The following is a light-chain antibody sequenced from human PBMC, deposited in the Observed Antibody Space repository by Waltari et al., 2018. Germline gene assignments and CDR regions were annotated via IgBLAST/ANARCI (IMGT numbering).Light chain of an antibody. CDR3: QQYGSSPQT. V-gene: IGKV3-20*01. CDR1: QSVTSSY. CDR2: GTS. Sequence: TQSPGTLSLSPGERAILSCRASQSVTSSYLAWYQQKPGQAPRLLIYGTSSRATGIPDRFSGSGSGTDFTLTISRLEPEDFAVYYCQQYGSSPQTFGQGTKVEIK. J-gene: IGKJ1*01.